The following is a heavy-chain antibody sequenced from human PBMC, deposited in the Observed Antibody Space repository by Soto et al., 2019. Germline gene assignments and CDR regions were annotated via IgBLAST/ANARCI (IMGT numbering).Heavy chain of an antibody. CDR1: GYTSTGYG. CDR3: ARDVYGRMRNYGDYGGVIDYCNYGMDV. Sequence: NVSCKASGYTSTGYGISWVRKDTGQGVEWVGWISAYNGNTNYAQKLQGRVTMTTHTSTSTAYMELRTLRSEDTAVYYCARDVYGRMRNYGDYGGVIDYCNYGMDVSGQGTTVTVSS. CDR2: ISAYNGNT. V-gene: IGHV1-18*04. J-gene: IGHJ6*02. D-gene: IGHD4-17*01.